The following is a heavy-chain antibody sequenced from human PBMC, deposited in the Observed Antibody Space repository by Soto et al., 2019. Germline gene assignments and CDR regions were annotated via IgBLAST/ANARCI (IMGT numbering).Heavy chain of an antibody. CDR1: GGSISSGGYY. CDR2: IYYSGST. CDR3: ARGPGIAAAGYYYYYGMDV. J-gene: IGHJ6*02. D-gene: IGHD6-13*01. Sequence: QVQLQESGPGLVKPSQTLSLTCTVSGGSISSGGYYWSWIRQHPGKGLEWIGYIYYSGSTYYNPSLKSRVTISVDTSKNQFSLKLSSVTAADTAVYYCARGPGIAAAGYYYYYGMDVWGQGTTVTVSS. V-gene: IGHV4-31*03.